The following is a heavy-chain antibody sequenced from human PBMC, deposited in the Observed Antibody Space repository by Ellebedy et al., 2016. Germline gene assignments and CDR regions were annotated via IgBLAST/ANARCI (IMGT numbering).Heavy chain of an antibody. V-gene: IGHV3-7*01. CDR3: ARDVRVGYDSRWLSSAFDI. D-gene: IGHD5-24*01. J-gene: IGHJ3*02. CDR1: GFIFSNYW. Sequence: GGSLRLXCAASGFIFSNYWMSWVRQAPGKGLEWVATVKEDGSDKYFVDSVRGRFTISRDNAKNSLYLQMNSLRVEDTAVYYCARDVRVGYDSRWLSSAFDIWGQGTMVTVSS. CDR2: VKEDGSDK.